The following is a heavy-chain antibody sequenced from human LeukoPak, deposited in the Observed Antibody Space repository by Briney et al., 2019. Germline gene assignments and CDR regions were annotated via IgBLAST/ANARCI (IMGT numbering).Heavy chain of an antibody. CDR2: IYSSGST. V-gene: IGHV4-4*07. CDR3: AREAAHYGSGSYDF. Sequence: NSSETLSLTCAVSGGSIRSYHWTWIRQPAGKGLEWIGRIYSSGSTNYNPSLKSRVTMSVDTSKNQFSLKLSSVTAADTAVYYCAREAAHYGSGSYDFWGQGILVTVSS. D-gene: IGHD3-10*01. CDR1: GGSIRSYH. J-gene: IGHJ4*02.